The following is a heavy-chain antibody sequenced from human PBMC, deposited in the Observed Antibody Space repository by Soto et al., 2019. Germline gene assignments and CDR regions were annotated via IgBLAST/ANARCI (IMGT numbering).Heavy chain of an antibody. Sequence: SETLSLTCTVAGGSISSYYWSWIRQPPGKGLEWIGYIYYSGSTNYNPSLKSRVTISVDTSKNQFSLKLSSVTAADTAVYYCARLGSYGSGSYMGSGFDPWGQGTLVTVSS. D-gene: IGHD3-10*01. CDR3: ARLGSYGSGSYMGSGFDP. J-gene: IGHJ5*02. CDR2: IYYSGST. V-gene: IGHV4-59*08. CDR1: GGSISSYY.